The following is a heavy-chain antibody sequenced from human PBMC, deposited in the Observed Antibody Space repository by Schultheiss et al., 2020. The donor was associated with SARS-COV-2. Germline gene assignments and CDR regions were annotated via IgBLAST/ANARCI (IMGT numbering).Heavy chain of an antibody. D-gene: IGHD3-22*01. Sequence: SVKVSCKASGYTFTDYYMHWVRQAPGQGLEWMGGIIPIFGTANYAQKFQGRVTITADESTSTAYMELSSLRSEDTAVYYCARGPTGYDSSGYFDYWGQGTLVTVSS. CDR3: ARGPTGYDSSGYFDY. J-gene: IGHJ4*02. V-gene: IGHV1-69*13. CDR2: IIPIFGTA. CDR1: GYTFTDYY.